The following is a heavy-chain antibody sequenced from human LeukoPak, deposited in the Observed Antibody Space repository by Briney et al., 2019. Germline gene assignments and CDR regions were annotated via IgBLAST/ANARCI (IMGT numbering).Heavy chain of an antibody. D-gene: IGHD3-22*01. CDR3: ESDRYYYSSAYSI. CDR2: ISAYNGNT. J-gene: IGHJ4*01. Sequence: ASENVLHSFWLYPYKRWYLLGVTQAPGQGLEWMGWISAYNGNTNYAQKLQARVTMTTDTSTITAYVELRSVRSDDTAMYDCESDRYYYSSAYSIWGQGTMVTVSS. V-gene: IGHV1-18*01. CDR1: LYPYKRW.